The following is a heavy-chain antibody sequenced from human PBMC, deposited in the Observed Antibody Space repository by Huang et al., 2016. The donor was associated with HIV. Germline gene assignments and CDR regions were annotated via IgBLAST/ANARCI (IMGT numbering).Heavy chain of an antibody. V-gene: IGHV5-51*03. CDR2: IYPADSDT. D-gene: IGHD2-21*02. J-gene: IGHJ4*02. CDR3: ARSEVLVTAVPFDH. Sequence: EVQLVQSEAEVKKPGESLKISCRGSGYSFTNYWIGWGRQRPGEGLEWMGVIYPADSDTRYSPSFQGQGTFSADKSTRTAYLQWSSLQASDTAIYYCARSEVLVTAVPFDHWGQGTLVTVSS. CDR1: GYSFTNYW.